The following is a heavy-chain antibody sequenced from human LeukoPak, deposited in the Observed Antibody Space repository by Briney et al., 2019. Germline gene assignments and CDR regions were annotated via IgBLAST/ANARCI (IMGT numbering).Heavy chain of an antibody. V-gene: IGHV4-34*01. D-gene: IGHD2-2*01. Sequence: PSETLSLTCAVYGGSFSGYYWSWIRQPPGKGLEWIGEINHSGSTNYNPSLKSRVTISVDTSKNQFSLKLSSVTAADTAVYYCARGDVVVPAAMILDYWGQGTLVTVSS. CDR3: ARGDVVVPAAMILDY. CDR2: INHSGST. CDR1: GGSFSGYY. J-gene: IGHJ4*02.